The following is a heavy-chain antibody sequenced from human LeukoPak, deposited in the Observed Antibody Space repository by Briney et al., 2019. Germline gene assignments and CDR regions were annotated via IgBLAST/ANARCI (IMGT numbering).Heavy chain of an antibody. D-gene: IGHD2/OR15-2a*01. CDR3: AKDRSFANSFDY. CDR1: GFTFSSYS. Sequence: GGSLRLSCAASGFTFSSYSMNWVRQAPGKGLEWVSAISGSGGSTYYADSVKGRFTISRDNSKNTLYLQMNSLRAEDTAVYYCAKDRSFANSFDYWGQGTLVTVSS. CDR2: ISGSGGST. V-gene: IGHV3-23*01. J-gene: IGHJ4*02.